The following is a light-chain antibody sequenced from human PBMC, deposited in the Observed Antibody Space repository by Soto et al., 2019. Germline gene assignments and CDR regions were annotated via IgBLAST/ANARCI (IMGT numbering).Light chain of an antibody. Sequence: EIVMTQSPATLSVSPGERSTLSCRASQGVSSNLAWYQQKPGQAPRLLIYGASTRATGIPARFSGSGSGTEFTLTISSLQSEDFAFYYCQQYNNWPPYTFGQGTKREIK. CDR3: QQYNNWPPYT. CDR2: GAS. CDR1: QGVSSN. V-gene: IGKV3-15*01. J-gene: IGKJ2*01.